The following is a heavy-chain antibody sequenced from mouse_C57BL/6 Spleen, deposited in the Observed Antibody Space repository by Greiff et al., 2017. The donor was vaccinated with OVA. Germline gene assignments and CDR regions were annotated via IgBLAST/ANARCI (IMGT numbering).Heavy chain of an antibody. CDR1: GYTFTSYW. V-gene: IGHV1-52*01. D-gene: IGHD1-1*01. CDR2: IDPSDSET. Sequence: QVQLQQPGAELVRPGSSVKLSCKASGYTFTSYWMHWVKQRPIQGLEWIGNIDPSDSETHYNQKFKDKATLTVDKSASTAYMQLSSLTSEDSAVYYCSRGGSRYAMDYGGQGTSVTVSS. CDR3: SRGGSRYAMDY. J-gene: IGHJ4*01.